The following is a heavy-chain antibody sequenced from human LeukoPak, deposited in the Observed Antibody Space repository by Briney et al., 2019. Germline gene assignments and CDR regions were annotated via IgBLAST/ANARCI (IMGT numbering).Heavy chain of an antibody. CDR3: ARDHNDILTGCSDY. V-gene: IGHV4-34*01. CDR1: GGSFSDYY. CDR2: INHSGST. Sequence: SETLSLTCGVSGGSFSDYYWKWIRQSPGKGLEWIGEINHSGSTNYNPPLKSRVTMSVDTSKKQFSLRLSSVTAADTAVYYCARDHNDILTGCSDYWGQGTLVTVSS. D-gene: IGHD3-9*01. J-gene: IGHJ4*02.